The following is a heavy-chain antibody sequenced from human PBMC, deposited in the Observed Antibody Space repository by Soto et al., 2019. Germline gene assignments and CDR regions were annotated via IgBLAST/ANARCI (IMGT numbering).Heavy chain of an antibody. CDR1: GYTFTSYG. D-gene: IGHD3-3*01. J-gene: IGHJ6*02. CDR2: INPGNGNT. V-gene: IGHV1-3*01. Sequence: ASVKVSCKASGYTFTSYGMNWVRQAPGRGLEWIGWINPGNGNTKYSQKFQGRVIIERDTSASTAYMELSSLRSEDTAVYYCAREVITIFGVVIIPDYYGMDVWGQGTTVTVSS. CDR3: AREVITIFGVVIIPDYYGMDV.